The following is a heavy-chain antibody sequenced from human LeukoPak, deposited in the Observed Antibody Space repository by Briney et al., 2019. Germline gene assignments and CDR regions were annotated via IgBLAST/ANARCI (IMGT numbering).Heavy chain of an antibody. CDR1: GFTVNDNY. V-gene: IGHV3-53*01. Sequence: PGGSLRLSCAASGFTVNDNYMSWVRQAPGKGLEWVSVIYRGGNTYYADSVKGRFTISRDNAKNSLYLQVNSLRAEDTAVYYCARGPSSTNLLWFDYWGQGTLVTVSS. CDR3: ARGPSSTNLLWFDY. J-gene: IGHJ4*02. CDR2: IYRGGNT. D-gene: IGHD2-2*01.